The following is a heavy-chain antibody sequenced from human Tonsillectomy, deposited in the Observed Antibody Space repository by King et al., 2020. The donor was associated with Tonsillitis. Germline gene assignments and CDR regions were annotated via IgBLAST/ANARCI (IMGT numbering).Heavy chain of an antibody. Sequence: VKLVESGGGLVQPGGSLKLSCAASGFTFSGSAMHWVRQASGKGLEWVGRIRSKFNNYATAYAASVKGVFTISRDDSKNTAYLQMNSLKTEDTAVYYCTTLRHCTNGVCYDYWGQGTLVTVSS. CDR2: IRSKFNNYAT. J-gene: IGHJ4*02. D-gene: IGHD2-8*01. CDR3: TTLRHCTNGVCYDY. V-gene: IGHV3-73*02. CDR1: GFTFSGSA.